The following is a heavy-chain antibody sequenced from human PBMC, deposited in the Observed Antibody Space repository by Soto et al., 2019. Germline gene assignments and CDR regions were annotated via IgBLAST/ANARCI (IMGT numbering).Heavy chain of an antibody. Sequence: QVQLQESGPGLVKPSGTLSLTCAVSGGSIDSSDWWNWVRQPPGKGLEWIGEIFHGGTIIYNPSLKSRVTISVDKSRNQFPLELTSVTAADTAVYYCARDHHYRNSWSFDSWGQGTLVTVSS. CDR3: ARDHHYRNSWSFDS. J-gene: IGHJ4*02. V-gene: IGHV4-4*02. CDR1: GGSIDSSDW. CDR2: IFHGGTI. D-gene: IGHD6-13*01.